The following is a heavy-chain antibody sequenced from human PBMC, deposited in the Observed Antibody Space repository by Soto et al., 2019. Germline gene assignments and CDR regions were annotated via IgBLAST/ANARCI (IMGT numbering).Heavy chain of an antibody. Sequence: ASVKVSCKASGYTFTSYYMHWVRQAPRQGLEWMGIINPSGGSTSYAQKFQGRVTITADESTSTAYMELSSLRSDDTAVYYCARDGDTAMVSYYYYGMDVWGQGTTVTVSS. CDR3: ARDGDTAMVSYYYYGMDV. CDR1: GYTFTSYY. CDR2: INPSGGST. D-gene: IGHD5-18*01. J-gene: IGHJ6*02. V-gene: IGHV1-46*01.